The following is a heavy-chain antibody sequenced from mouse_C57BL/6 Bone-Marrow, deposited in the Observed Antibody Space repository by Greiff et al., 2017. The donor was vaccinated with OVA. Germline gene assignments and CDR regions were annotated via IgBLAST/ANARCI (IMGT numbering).Heavy chain of an antibody. J-gene: IGHJ2*01. CDR1: GISITTGHYR. CDR3: AREGDYGSSLDY. V-gene: IGHV3-5*01. Sequence: EVQLQQSGPGLVKPSQTVFLTCTVTGISITTGHYRWSWIRPFPGNKLEWIGYIYYSGTITYNPSLTSRTTITRDTPKNQFFLEMNSLTAEDTATYYCAREGDYGSSLDYWGQGTTLTVSS. D-gene: IGHD1-1*01. CDR2: IYYSGTI.